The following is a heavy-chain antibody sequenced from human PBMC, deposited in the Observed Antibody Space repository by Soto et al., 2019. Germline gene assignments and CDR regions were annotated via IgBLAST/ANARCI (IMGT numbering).Heavy chain of an antibody. Sequence: SETLSLTCAVYGGSFSGYYWSWIRQPPGKGLEWIGEINHSVSTNYNPSLKSRVTISVDTSQNQFSLKLLSVTAADTAIYYCARSGVTGIVIPSHWFDPWGQGTLVTVSS. CDR3: ARSGVTGIVIPSHWFDP. CDR2: INHSVST. D-gene: IGHD2-21*02. CDR1: GGSFSGYY. J-gene: IGHJ5*02. V-gene: IGHV4-34*01.